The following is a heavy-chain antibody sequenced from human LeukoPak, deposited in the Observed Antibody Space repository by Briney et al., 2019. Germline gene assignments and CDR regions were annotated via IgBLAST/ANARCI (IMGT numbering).Heavy chain of an antibody. V-gene: IGHV3-30*01. Sequence: PGTSLRXSCXASGFTFSSXPMXXXXXTPXKRXXXXXXXSXXGXXTXXADSVXXXXTXXRXNSKNTLYLQMNXLSPXXTAVVYCARVXRVSIYPSYMDVWGKGTAVTVSS. CDR2: XSXXGXXT. D-gene: IGHD2-21*01. J-gene: IGHJ6*03. CDR1: GFTFSSXP. CDR3: ARVXRVSIYPSYMDV.